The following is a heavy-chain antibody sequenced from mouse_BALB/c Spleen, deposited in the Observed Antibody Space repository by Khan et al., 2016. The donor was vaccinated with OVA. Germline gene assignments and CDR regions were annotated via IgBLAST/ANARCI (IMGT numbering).Heavy chain of an antibody. CDR3: ARSNYFGYTFAY. CDR2: INPGSGDI. D-gene: IGHD1-2*01. CDR1: GYTFTDYY. J-gene: IGHJ3*01. V-gene: IGHV1-77*01. Sequence: QVQLQQSGAELARPGASVKLSCKASGYTFTDYYINWVKQRTGQGLEWIGEINPGSGDIYYNEKFKGKATLTEDKSSSTASLQLISLTSEYSAVYFCARSNYFGYTFAYWGQGTLVTVSA.